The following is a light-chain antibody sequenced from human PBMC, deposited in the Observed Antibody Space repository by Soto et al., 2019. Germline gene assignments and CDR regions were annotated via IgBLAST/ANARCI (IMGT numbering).Light chain of an antibody. CDR1: SGSIASNH. Sequence: FMLTQPHSVSESPGKTVTISCTRSSGSIASNHVQWYQQRPGSAPTTVMYDDNQRPSGVPDRFSGSIDRSSNSASLTISGLRTEDEADYYCQSYDTNSRVFGGGTKVTVL. CDR2: DDN. J-gene: IGLJ3*02. CDR3: QSYDTNSRV. V-gene: IGLV6-57*04.